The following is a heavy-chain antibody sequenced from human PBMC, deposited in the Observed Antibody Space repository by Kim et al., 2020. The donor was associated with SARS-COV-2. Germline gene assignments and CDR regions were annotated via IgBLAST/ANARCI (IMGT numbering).Heavy chain of an antibody. J-gene: IGHJ6*02. CDR3: AKMRADWATTPYFYYGMDV. D-gene: IGHD2-21*01. Sequence: GGSLRPSCAASGFTFTSYAMTWVRQAPGKGLEWVSGITGGGGRTYYADSVKGRFTISRDNFKSTLHLQMNSLRAEDTAVYYCAKMRADWATTPYFYYGMDVWGQGTTVTVSS. CDR2: ITGGGGRT. CDR1: GFTFTSYA. V-gene: IGHV3-23*01.